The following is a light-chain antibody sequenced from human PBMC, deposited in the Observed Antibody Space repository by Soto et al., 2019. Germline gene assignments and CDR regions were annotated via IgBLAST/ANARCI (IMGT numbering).Light chain of an antibody. CDR2: AAS. J-gene: IGKJ4*01. CDR3: QQSYSTPLT. CDR1: QSISSY. V-gene: IGKV1-39*01. Sequence: DIQMTPSPSSLSASVGDRVTITCRASQSISSYLNWYHQKPAKAPKLLIYAASSLQSGVPSRFSGSGSGKEFSLTISSLQPEDFATYYYQQSYSTPLTFGGGTKVEIK.